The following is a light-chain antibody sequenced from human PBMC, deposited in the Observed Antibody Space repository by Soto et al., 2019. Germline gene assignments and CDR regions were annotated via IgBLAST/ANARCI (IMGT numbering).Light chain of an antibody. CDR3: FSKISGFVYG. V-gene: IGLV2-14*01. CDR2: DVN. Sequence: QSALAQPASVSGSFGQSITISCSGPNTVIGVYGYVSWYQHQPGKAPKLLIYDVNNRPSGISDRFSGSKSGDTASLTISGLQAEDEADYFCFSKISGFVYGFGTGTKVTVL. J-gene: IGLJ1*01. CDR1: NTVIGVYGY.